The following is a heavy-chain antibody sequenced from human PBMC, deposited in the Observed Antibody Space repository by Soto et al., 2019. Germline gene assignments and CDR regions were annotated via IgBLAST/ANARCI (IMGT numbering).Heavy chain of an antibody. CDR2: ISDSGTT. CDR1: GGSIDSYY. Sequence: QVELQQSGPGLVKASETLSLSCTVFGGSIDSYYWSWIRQAPGKGLEWIGHISDSGTTNYNPSLGRRGTISVDPSRKLFSLKLSSVTAADTAVYFFARYRWMSRANWFDPWGPGTLVTV. J-gene: IGHJ5*02. CDR3: ARYRWMSRANWFDP. D-gene: IGHD3-16*02. V-gene: IGHV4-59*12.